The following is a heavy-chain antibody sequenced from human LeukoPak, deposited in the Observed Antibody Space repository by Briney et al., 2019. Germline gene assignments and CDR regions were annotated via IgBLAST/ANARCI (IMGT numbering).Heavy chain of an antibody. J-gene: IGHJ4*02. V-gene: IGHV3-30-3*01. CDR2: ISYDGSNK. Sequence: PGGSLRLSCAASGFTFSSYAMHWARQAPGKGLEWVAVISYDGSNKYYADSVKGRFTISRDNSKNTLYLQMNSLRAEDTAVYYCARESCSSTSCYPNYWGQGTLVTVSS. CDR3: ARESCSSTSCYPNY. CDR1: GFTFSSYA. D-gene: IGHD2-2*01.